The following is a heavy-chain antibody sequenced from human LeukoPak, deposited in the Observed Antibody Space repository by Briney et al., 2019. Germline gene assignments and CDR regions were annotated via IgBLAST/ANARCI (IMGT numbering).Heavy chain of an antibody. Sequence: SETLSLTCTVSGGSISSHYWTWIRQPPGKGLEWIGYVYYSDIGSTNYNPSLKSRVTISVDTSKNQFSLNLNSVTAADTAVYYCARGGGSPDYWGQGTLVTVSS. V-gene: IGHV4-59*11. J-gene: IGHJ4*02. CDR2: VYYSDIGST. CDR3: ARGGGSPDY. CDR1: GGSISSHY. D-gene: IGHD1-26*01.